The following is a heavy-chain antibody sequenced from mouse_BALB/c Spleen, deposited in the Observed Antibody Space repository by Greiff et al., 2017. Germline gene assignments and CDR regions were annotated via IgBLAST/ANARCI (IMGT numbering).Heavy chain of an antibody. Sequence: EVQLVESGGGLVQPGGSLKLSCAASGFDFSRYWMSWVRQAPGKGLEWIGEINPDSSTINYTPSLKDKFIISRDNAKNTLYLQMSKVRSEDTALYDSATLGKGWDFDVWGAGTTVTVSS. J-gene: IGHJ1*01. CDR1: GFDFSRYW. V-gene: IGHV4-1*02. CDR3: ATLGKGWDFDV. D-gene: IGHD4-1*01. CDR2: INPDSSTI.